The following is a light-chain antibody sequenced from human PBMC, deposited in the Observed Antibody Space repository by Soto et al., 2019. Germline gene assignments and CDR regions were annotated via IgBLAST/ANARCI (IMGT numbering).Light chain of an antibody. Sequence: EIVLTHSPATLSLSPCERATLSCSASQSVSSSYLAWYQQKPGQAPRLLIYGASSRATGIPDRFSGSGSGTEFTLTISSLQPDDFATYYCQQYNSYSWTFGQGTKVDIK. CDR1: QSVSSSY. J-gene: IGKJ1*01. CDR3: QQYNSYSWT. CDR2: GAS. V-gene: IGKV3-20*01.